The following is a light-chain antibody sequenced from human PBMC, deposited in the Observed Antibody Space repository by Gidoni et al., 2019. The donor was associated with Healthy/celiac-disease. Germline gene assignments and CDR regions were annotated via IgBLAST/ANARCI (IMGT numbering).Light chain of an antibody. CDR2: GAS. J-gene: IGKJ2*04. V-gene: IGKV3-20*01. CDR3: QQYGSSMCS. CDR1: QSVSSSY. Sequence: EIVLTQSPGPLSLSPGERAHLSCRASQSVSSSYLAWYQQKPGQAPRLLIYGASSRATGIPDRFSGSGSGTDFTLTISRLEPEDFAVYYCQQYGSSMCSFGQGTKLEIK.